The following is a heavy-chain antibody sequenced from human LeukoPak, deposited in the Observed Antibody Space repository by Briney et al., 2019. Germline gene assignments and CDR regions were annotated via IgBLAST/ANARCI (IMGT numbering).Heavy chain of an antibody. CDR1: GCTFTGYY. Sequence: ASVTVSSMASGCTFTGYYMHWVRQAPGQGREWMGWINPNSGGTNYAQKFQGRVTMTRDTSISTAYMELSRLRSDDTAVYYCARDFTRGGSYTTWGQGTLVTVSS. CDR2: INPNSGGT. D-gene: IGHD3-10*01. V-gene: IGHV1-2*02. CDR3: ARDFTRGGSYTT. J-gene: IGHJ4*02.